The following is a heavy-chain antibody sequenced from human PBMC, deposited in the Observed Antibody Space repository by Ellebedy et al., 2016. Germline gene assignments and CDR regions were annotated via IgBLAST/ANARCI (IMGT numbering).Heavy chain of an antibody. J-gene: IGHJ4*02. CDR3: RQGHYADY. CDR1: GLTVSSFF. Sequence: GGSLRLXXAPSGLTVSSFFMGWVRQAPGKGLEWVSTMRGDGAKTHLADSVKGRFTMSRDIPKNTVYLRMSNLRVEDTALYYCRQGHYADYWGQGTLVTVSS. CDR2: MRGDGAKT. V-gene: IGHV3-23*01.